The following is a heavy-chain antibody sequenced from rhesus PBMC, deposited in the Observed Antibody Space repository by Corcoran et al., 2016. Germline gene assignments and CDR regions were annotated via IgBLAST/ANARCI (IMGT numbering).Heavy chain of an antibody. D-gene: IGHD5-30*01. CDR2: IYGSSTIT. Sequence: QVQLQESGPGVVKPSETLSLTCAVSGGSISDSYRCSWIRQPPGKGLDWIWYIYGSSTITNYNPSLKSRVTISKDTSKNQFSLKLSSVNAADTAVYYGAREDTAGTVIGYWGQGVLVTVSS. CDR3: AREDTAGTVIGY. V-gene: IGHV4S10*01. J-gene: IGHJ4*01. CDR1: GGSISDSYR.